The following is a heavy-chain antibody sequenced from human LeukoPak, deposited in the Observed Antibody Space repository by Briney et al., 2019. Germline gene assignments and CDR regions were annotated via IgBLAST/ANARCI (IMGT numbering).Heavy chain of an antibody. D-gene: IGHD3-10*01. CDR3: ARTLMGGGALDY. CDR2: IKQDGSEK. V-gene: IGHV3-7*03. Sequence: GGSLRLSCAASGFTFSNYWLNWVRQAPGKGLEWVANIKQDGSEKYYVDSVKGRFTISRGNAKNSLFLQMISLRAEDTAVYYCARTLMGGGALDYWGQGTLVTVSS. J-gene: IGHJ4*02. CDR1: GFTFSNYW.